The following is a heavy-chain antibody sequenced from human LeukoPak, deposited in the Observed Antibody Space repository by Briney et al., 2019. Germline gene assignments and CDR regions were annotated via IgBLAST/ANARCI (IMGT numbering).Heavy chain of an antibody. CDR1: GGSFSGYY. D-gene: IGHD3/OR15-3a*01. CDR2: INHSGST. Sequence: SETLSLTCAVYGGSFSGYYWSWIRRPPGKGLEWIGEINHSGSTNYNPSLKSRVTISVDTSKNQFSLKLSSVTAADTAVYYCARGGGTGRPPYYFDYWGQGTLVTVSS. J-gene: IGHJ4*02. V-gene: IGHV4-34*01. CDR3: ARGGGTGRPPYYFDY.